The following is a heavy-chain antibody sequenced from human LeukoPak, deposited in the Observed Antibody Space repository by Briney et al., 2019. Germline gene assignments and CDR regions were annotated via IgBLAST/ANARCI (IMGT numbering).Heavy chain of an antibody. V-gene: IGHV1-8*01. CDR1: GYTFINYD. CDR2: MNPNNGRT. J-gene: IGHJ6*03. CDR3: ARGSWITGTTSYYYHMDV. D-gene: IGHD1-7*01. Sequence: ASVKDSCKASGYTFINYDINWVRQATGQGLEWMGWMNPNNGRTGYAQKFQGRVTMTRNSSISTAYMELNTLTSDDTAVYYCARGSWITGTTSYYYHMDVWGKGTTVTVSS.